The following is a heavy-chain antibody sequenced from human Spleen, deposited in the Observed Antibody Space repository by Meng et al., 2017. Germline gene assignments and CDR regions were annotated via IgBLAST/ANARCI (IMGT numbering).Heavy chain of an antibody. CDR3: AKSESEGSSGYYFDY. V-gene: IGHV3-30*04. CDR1: GFTFSSYA. D-gene: IGHD3-22*01. Sequence: GESLKISCAASGFTFSSYAMHWVRQAPGKGLEWVAVISYDGSNKYYADSVKGRFTISRDNSKNTLYLQMNSLRAEDTAVYYCAKSESEGSSGYYFDYWGQGTLVTVSS. CDR2: ISYDGSNK. J-gene: IGHJ4*02.